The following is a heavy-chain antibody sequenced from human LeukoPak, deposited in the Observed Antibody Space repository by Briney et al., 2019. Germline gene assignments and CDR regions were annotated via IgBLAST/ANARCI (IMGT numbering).Heavy chain of an antibody. CDR3: AGGDYHGSESYANY. J-gene: IGHJ4*02. D-gene: IGHD3-10*01. V-gene: IGHV4-34*01. Sequence: PSETLSLTCAVYGGSFSGQYWGWIRQPPGKGLEWIGEINHGGSISYNASLKSRVTISLDTSKNQFSLKLSSVTAADTAVYYCAGGDYHGSESYANYWGQGTRVTVPS. CDR2: INHGGSI. CDR1: GGSFSGQY.